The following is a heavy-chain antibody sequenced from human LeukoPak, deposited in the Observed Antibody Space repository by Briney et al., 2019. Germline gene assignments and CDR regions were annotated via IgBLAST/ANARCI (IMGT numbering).Heavy chain of an antibody. J-gene: IGHJ5*02. CDR2: IYYSGST. CDR3: ARRGLTYYYDSSGLHSWFDP. CDR1: GGSISSSSYY. D-gene: IGHD3-22*01. Sequence: PSETLSLTCTVSGGSISSSSYYRGWIRQPPGKGLEWIGSIYYSGSTYYNPSLKSRVTISVDTSKNQFSLKLSSVTAADTAVYYCARRGLTYYYDSSGLHSWFDPWGQGTLVTVSS. V-gene: IGHV4-39*01.